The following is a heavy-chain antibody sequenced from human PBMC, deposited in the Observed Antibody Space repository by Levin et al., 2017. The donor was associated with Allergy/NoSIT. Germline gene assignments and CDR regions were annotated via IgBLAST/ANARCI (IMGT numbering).Heavy chain of an antibody. V-gene: IGHV2-70*11. J-gene: IGHJ6*02. CDR3: PRTPHPGHKCGYCYGMDV. Sequence: SESGPTLVKPTQTLTLTCTFSGFSLSTSGMCVSWIRQPPGKALEWLARIDWDDDKYYSTSLKTRLTISKDTSKNQVVLTMTNIDPVDTATYSGPRTPHPGHKCGYCYGMDVWGQGTTVTVSS. D-gene: IGHD2-21*01. CDR2: IDWDDDK. CDR1: GFSLSTSGMC.